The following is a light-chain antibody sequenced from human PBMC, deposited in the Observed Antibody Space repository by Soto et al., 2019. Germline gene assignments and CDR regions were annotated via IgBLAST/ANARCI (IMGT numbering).Light chain of an antibody. J-gene: IGKJ1*01. V-gene: IGKV3-20*01. Sequence: EIVLTQSPGTLSLSPGERATLSCRASESVTSSYLAWYQHKPGQAPRLLIYGASSRATGIPDRFSGSGSGTDFTLTISRLEPEDFAVYYCQQYGRSPRTFGQGTTVEIK. CDR2: GAS. CDR3: QQYGRSPRT. CDR1: ESVTSSY.